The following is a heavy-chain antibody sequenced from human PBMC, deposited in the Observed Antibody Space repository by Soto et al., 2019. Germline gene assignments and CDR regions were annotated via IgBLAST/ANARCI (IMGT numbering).Heavy chain of an antibody. Sequence: GESLRISFKGSGYSFTSYWIGWVRQVPGKGLEWMGIIYPGDSDTRYSPSFQGQVTISADKSISTAYLQWSSLKASDTAMYYCARCRCTGHYGMDVWGQGTTVTVSS. CDR1: GYSFTSYW. V-gene: IGHV5-51*01. CDR3: ARCRCTGHYGMDV. CDR2: IYPGDSDT. J-gene: IGHJ6*02.